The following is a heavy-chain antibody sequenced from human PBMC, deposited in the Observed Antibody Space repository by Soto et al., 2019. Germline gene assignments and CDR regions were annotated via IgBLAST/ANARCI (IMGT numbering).Heavy chain of an antibody. D-gene: IGHD2-2*01. J-gene: IGHJ5*02. V-gene: IGHV4-34*01. CDR1: GGSFSGYY. CDR2: INHSGST. CDR3: AGGLPAATYGGYWFDP. Sequence: SDTLSLTCAVYGGSFSGYYWSWIRQPPGKGLEWIGEINHSGSTNYNPSLKSRVTISVDTSKNQFSLKLSSVTAADTTVYYCAGGLPAATYGGYWFDPWGQGTLVPVSS.